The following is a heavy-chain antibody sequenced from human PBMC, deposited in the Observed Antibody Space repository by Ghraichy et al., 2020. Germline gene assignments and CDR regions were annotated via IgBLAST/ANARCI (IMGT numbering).Heavy chain of an antibody. V-gene: IGHV3-48*02. J-gene: IGHJ3*02. Sequence: VSYISSSSSTIYYADSVKGRFTISRDNAKNSLYLQMNSLRDEDTAVYYCARDHVALWFGELSDRDDAFDIWG. CDR2: ISSSSSTI. D-gene: IGHD3-10*01. CDR3: ARDHVALWFGELSDRDDAFDI.